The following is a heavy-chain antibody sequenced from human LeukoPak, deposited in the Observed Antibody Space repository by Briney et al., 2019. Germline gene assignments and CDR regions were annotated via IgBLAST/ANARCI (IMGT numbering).Heavy chain of an antibody. CDR3: AKQGYYDFWSGLYWYFDL. J-gene: IGHJ2*01. D-gene: IGHD3-3*01. Sequence: SETLSLTWTVSGGSISSYYWSWIRQPQGKGLEWIGYIYNSGNTNYNPSLKSRVTISVDTSKNQFSLKLSSVTAADTAVYYCAKQGYYDFWSGLYWYFDLWGRGTLVTVSS. CDR1: GGSISSYY. V-gene: IGHV4-59*12. CDR2: IYNSGNT.